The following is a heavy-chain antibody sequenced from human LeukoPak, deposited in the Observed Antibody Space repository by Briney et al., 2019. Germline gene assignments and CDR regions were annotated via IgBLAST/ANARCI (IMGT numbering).Heavy chain of an antibody. CDR2: VNLQGST. Sequence: SGTLSLTCGVSGGSITQTNYWTWVRQPPGKGLEWIGEVNLQGSTNYNPSLMGRVAISVDKSENHVSLQLTSVTAADTAVYYCARHWETSSWYVDYWGQGTLVTVSS. D-gene: IGHD6-13*01. V-gene: IGHV4-4*02. CDR3: ARHWETSSWYVDY. CDR1: GGSITQTNY. J-gene: IGHJ4*02.